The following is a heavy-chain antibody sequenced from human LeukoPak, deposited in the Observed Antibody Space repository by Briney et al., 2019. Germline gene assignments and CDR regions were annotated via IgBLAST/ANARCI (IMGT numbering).Heavy chain of an antibody. CDR2: IYYSGST. D-gene: IGHD3-9*01. Sequence: LETLSLTCTGSGGSISSYYWSWIRQPPGKGLEWIGYIYYSGSTNYNPSLKSRVTISVDTSKNQFSLKLSSVTAADTAVYYCAITYYDILTPDAFDIWGQGTMVTVSS. CDR3: AITYYDILTPDAFDI. V-gene: IGHV4-59*01. J-gene: IGHJ3*02. CDR1: GGSISSYY.